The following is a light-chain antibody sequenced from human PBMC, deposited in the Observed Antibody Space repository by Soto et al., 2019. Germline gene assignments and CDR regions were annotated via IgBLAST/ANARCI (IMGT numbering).Light chain of an antibody. J-gene: IGKJ1*01. CDR1: QSVVSSY. Sequence: ETVLTRSASALTFPRGESATLSYRASQSVVSSYLAWYQQKPGQAPRLLIYGASSRATGIPDRFSGGGSGTEFTLTISSLQSEDFAEYHCQQYNNWPQTFGQGTKVDI. V-gene: IGKV3-20*01. CDR3: QQYNNWPQT. CDR2: GAS.